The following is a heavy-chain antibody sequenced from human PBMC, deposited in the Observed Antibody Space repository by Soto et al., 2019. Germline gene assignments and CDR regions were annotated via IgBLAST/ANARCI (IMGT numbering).Heavy chain of an antibody. J-gene: IGHJ4*02. D-gene: IGHD4-17*01. CDR1: GYTFSSYA. CDR2: INAGNGNT. CDR3: ASTTIYGGYIDY. V-gene: IGHV1-3*01. Sequence: ASVKVSCKASGYTFSSYAMHWVRQAPGQRLEWMGWINAGNGNTKYSQKFQGRVTMTRDTSTSTVYMELSSLRSEDTAVYYCASTTIYGGYIDYWGQGTLVTVSS.